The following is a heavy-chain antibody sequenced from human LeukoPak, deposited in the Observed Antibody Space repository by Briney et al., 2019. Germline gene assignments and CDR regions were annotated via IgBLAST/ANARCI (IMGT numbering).Heavy chain of an antibody. D-gene: IGHD4-11*01. CDR2: ISGSGGSI. V-gene: IGHV3-23*01. CDR3: AKTSTTVTIHDAFDI. Sequence: GGSLRLSCAASGFTFSSYAMSWVRQAPGKGLEWVSVISGSGGSIYYADSVKGGFTISRDNSKNTLYLQMNSLRAEDTAVYYCAKTSTTVTIHDAFDIWGQGTMVTVSS. J-gene: IGHJ3*02. CDR1: GFTFSSYA.